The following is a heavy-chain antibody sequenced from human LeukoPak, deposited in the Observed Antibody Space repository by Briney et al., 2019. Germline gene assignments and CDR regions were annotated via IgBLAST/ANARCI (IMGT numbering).Heavy chain of an antibody. D-gene: IGHD3-16*02. V-gene: IGHV3-15*03. J-gene: IGHJ4*02. CDR3: TKDVPFTGGGAIVY. Sequence: QPGGSLRLSCVASGLTSRDAWMTWVRQAPGKGPEWVGHTKSKVNGGTSDYAAPVKGRFTISRDDSRNTLYLQMDSLKTDDTAVYYCTKDVPFTGGGAIVYWGQGTPVTVSS. CDR1: GLTSRDAW. CDR2: TKSKVNGGTS.